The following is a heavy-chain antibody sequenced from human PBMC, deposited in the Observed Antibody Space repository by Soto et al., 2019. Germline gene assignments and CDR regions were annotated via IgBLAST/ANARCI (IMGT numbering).Heavy chain of an antibody. D-gene: IGHD2-15*01. CDR3: AKSPSATVVTPFWYFDL. Sequence: QPGGSLRLSCAASGFTFSSYAMSWVRQAPGKGLEWVSAISGSGGSTYYADSVKGRFTISRDNSKNTLYLQMNSLRAEDTAVYYCAKSPSATVVTPFWYFDLWGRGTLVTVSS. J-gene: IGHJ2*01. CDR2: ISGSGGST. V-gene: IGHV3-23*01. CDR1: GFTFSSYA.